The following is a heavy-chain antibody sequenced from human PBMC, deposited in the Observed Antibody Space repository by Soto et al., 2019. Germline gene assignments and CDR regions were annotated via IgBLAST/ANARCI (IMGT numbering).Heavy chain of an antibody. Sequence: GTSVEVSRKASGYTIAGYYMHWVRQAPGQGLEWMGWINPNSGGTNYAQKFQGWVTMTRDTSISTAYMELSRLRSDDTAVYYCARDGSGNHYGMDVWGQGTTVTV. CDR2: INPNSGGT. CDR3: ARDGSGNHYGMDV. V-gene: IGHV1-2*04. J-gene: IGHJ6*02. CDR1: GYTIAGYY. D-gene: IGHD3-10*01.